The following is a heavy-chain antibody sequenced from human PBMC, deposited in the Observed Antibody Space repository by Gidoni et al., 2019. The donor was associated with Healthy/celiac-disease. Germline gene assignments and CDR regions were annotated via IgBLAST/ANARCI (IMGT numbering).Heavy chain of an antibody. D-gene: IGHD5-18*01. CDR1: GGSISSYY. Sequence: QVQLQESGPGLVKPSETLSLTCTVSGGSISSYYWSWIRQPPGKGLEWIGYIYYSGSTNYNPSLKSRVTISVDTSKNQFSLKLSSVTAADTAVYYCARDGTAMVDWYFDLWGRGTLVTVSS. CDR3: ARDGTAMVDWYFDL. V-gene: IGHV4-59*01. CDR2: IYYSGST. J-gene: IGHJ2*01.